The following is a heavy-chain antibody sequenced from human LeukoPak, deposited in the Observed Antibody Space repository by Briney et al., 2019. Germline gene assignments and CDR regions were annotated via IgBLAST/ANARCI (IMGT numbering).Heavy chain of an antibody. V-gene: IGHV1-18*01. CDR1: GYTFTSYG. J-gene: IGHJ4*02. CDR2: ISAYNGNT. D-gene: IGHD3-3*01. CDR3: ARDQADNYDFWSGYPHSNFDY. Sequence: GASVKVSCKASGYTFTSYGISWVRQAPGQGLEWMGWISAYNGNTNYAQKLQGRVTMTTDTSTSTAYMELRSLRSDDTAMYYCARDQADNYDFWSGYPHSNFDYWGQGTLVTVSS.